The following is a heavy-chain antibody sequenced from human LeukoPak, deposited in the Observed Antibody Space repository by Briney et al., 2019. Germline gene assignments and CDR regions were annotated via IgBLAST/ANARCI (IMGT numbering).Heavy chain of an antibody. CDR3: VRDGCNGWHFDY. Sequence: GGSLRLSCTATGFTLSSYWMSWVRQAPGKGLEWVANTKGDESEKYYLDSVNGRFTISRNNAESSMSLQMNNLRAEDTAVYYCVRDGCNGWHFDYWGQAILVTLSS. D-gene: IGHD6-25*01. CDR1: GFTLSSYW. J-gene: IGHJ4*02. V-gene: IGHV3-7*01. CDR2: TKGDESEK.